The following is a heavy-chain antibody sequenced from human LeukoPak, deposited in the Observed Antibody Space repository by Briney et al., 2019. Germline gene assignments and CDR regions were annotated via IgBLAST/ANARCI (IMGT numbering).Heavy chain of an antibody. D-gene: IGHD4-17*01. J-gene: IGHJ5*02. CDR2: ISSSSSYI. Sequence: GGSLRLSCAASGFTFSSYSMNWVRQAPGKGLEWVSSISSSSSYIYYADSVKGRFTISRDNAKNSLYLQMNSLRAEDTAVYYCARYYGDYGRWFYPWGQGTLVTVSS. CDR1: GFTFSSYS. V-gene: IGHV3-21*01. CDR3: ARYYGDYGRWFYP.